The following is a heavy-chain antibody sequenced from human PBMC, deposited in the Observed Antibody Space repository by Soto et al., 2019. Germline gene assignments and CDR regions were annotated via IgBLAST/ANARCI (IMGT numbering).Heavy chain of an antibody. D-gene: IGHD6-13*01. CDR1: GFTFSSYA. J-gene: IGHJ4*02. CDR2: ISYDGSNK. CDR3: ARGRPGGEAAAATGFDY. Sequence: GGSLRLSCAASGFTFSSYAMHWVRQAPGKGLEWVAVISYDGSNKYYADSVKGRFTISRDNSKNTLYLQMNSLRAEDTAVYYCARGRPGGEAAAATGFDYWGQGTLVTVSS. V-gene: IGHV3-30*04.